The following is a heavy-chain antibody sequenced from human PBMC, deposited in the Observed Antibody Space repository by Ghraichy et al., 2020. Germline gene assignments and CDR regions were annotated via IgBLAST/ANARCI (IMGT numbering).Heavy chain of an antibody. D-gene: IGHD5-18*01. CDR3: ARRDTAWGHYYYYMDV. CDR1: GFTFSSYW. J-gene: IGHJ6*03. CDR2: IKQDGSEK. V-gene: IGHV3-7*03. Sequence: GESLNISCAASGFTFSSYWMSWVRQAPGKGLEWVANIKQDGSEKYYVDSVKGRFTISRDNAKNSLYLQMNSLRAEDTAVYYCARRDTAWGHYYYYMDVWGKGTTVTVSS.